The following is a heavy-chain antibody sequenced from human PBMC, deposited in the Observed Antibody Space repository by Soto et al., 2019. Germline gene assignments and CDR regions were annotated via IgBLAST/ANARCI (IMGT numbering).Heavy chain of an antibody. CDR2: IYPGDSDT. CDR3: ARGEHDSSGYYPAARYYGMDV. D-gene: IGHD3-22*01. CDR1: GYSFTSYW. V-gene: IGHV5-51*01. J-gene: IGHJ6*02. Sequence: GESLKISCKGSGYSFTSYWIGWVRQMPGKGLEWMGIIYPGDSDTRYSPSFQGQVTISADKSISTAHLQWSSLKASDTAMYYCARGEHDSSGYYPAARYYGMDVWGQGTTVTVSS.